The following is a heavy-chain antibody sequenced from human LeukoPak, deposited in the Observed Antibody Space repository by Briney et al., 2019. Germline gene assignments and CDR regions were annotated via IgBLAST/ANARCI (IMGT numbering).Heavy chain of an antibody. CDR2: INEDGGAK. D-gene: IGHD2-2*01. Sequence: GGSLRLSCAASGFALSDYWMTWVRQAPGKGLEWVADINEDGGAKHYVDSVKGRFTISRDNAKNSLYLQMNSLRAEDTAVYYCAKDRACTTTSCDLNWFDPWGQGTLVTVSS. CDR3: AKDRACTTTSCDLNWFDP. CDR1: GFALSDYW. V-gene: IGHV3-7*03. J-gene: IGHJ5*02.